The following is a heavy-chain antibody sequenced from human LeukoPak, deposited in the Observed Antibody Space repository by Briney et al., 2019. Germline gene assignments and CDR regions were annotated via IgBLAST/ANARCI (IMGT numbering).Heavy chain of an antibody. CDR2: IYSGGST. J-gene: IGHJ6*02. D-gene: IGHD1-1*01. Sequence: GGSLRLSCAASGFTVSSNYMSWVRQAPGKGLEGVSVIYSGGSTYYADSVKGRFTISRHNSKNTLYLQMNSLRAEDTAVYYCARALGTESYYHWYGMDVWGQGTTVTVSS. V-gene: IGHV3-53*04. CDR1: GFTVSSNY. CDR3: ARALGTESYYHWYGMDV.